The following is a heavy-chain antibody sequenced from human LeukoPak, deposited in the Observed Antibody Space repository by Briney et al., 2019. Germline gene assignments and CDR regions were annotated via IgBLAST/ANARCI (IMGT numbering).Heavy chain of an antibody. V-gene: IGHV1-46*01. D-gene: IGHD6-19*01. Sequence: ASVKVSCKAPGYTFTSYYMHWVRQAPGQGLEWMGIINPSGGSTSYAQKFQGRVTMTRDTSTSTVYMELSSLRSEDTAVYYCARDPYSSGWLLEISFDYWGQGTLVTVSS. CDR2: INPSGGST. CDR3: ARDPYSSGWLLEISFDY. J-gene: IGHJ4*02. CDR1: GYTFTSYY.